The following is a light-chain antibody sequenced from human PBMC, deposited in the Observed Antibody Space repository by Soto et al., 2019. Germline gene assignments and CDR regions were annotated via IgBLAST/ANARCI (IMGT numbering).Light chain of an antibody. V-gene: IGKV3-15*01. CDR3: QPQNTCPPT. J-gene: IGKJ3*01. CDR1: QGISSN. CDR2: DTS. Sequence: MIHSRGPLSISQGERVTITCRASQGISSNLTWYQQKAGQAPRLLIYDTSTRDTGVPARFSGSGSGPEFTLTINSLQSEDFANYDCQPQNTCPPTFGKWTYVDIK.